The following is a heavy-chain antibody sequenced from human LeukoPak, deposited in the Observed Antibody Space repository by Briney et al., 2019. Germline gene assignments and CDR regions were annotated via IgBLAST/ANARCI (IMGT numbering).Heavy chain of an antibody. Sequence: SETLSLTCAVSGDSISGSYWSWIRQPPGKGLEWIGFLSYTGTTSYNPSLKSRVTMSVDTSKNQFSLKLSSVTATDTAVYYCARVRVRAFDIWGQGTMVTVSS. CDR2: LSYTGTT. V-gene: IGHV4-59*12. CDR1: GDSISGSY. D-gene: IGHD3-3*01. CDR3: ARVRVRAFDI. J-gene: IGHJ3*02.